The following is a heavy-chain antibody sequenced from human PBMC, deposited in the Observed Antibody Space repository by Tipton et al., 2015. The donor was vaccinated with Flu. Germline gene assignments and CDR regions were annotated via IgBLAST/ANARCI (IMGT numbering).Heavy chain of an antibody. V-gene: IGHV3-53*01. CDR3: ACDVGGEDWYFNL. CDR2: IYTGGSA. CDR1: GFTVSSSY. J-gene: IGHJ2*01. D-gene: IGHD7-27*01. Sequence: SLRLSCAAAGFTVSSSYMSWVRQAPGKGLEWISVIYTGGSAYYADSVEGRFTISRHESKNTLYLQMNSLRPEDTAVYYCACDVGGEDWYFNLWGRGPLVAVSS.